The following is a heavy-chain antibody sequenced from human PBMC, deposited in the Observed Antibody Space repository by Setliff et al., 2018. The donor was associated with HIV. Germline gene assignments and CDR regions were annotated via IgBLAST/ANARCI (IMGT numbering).Heavy chain of an antibody. CDR3: ARGGVCTSTSCGGNYYYGMDV. V-gene: IGHV1-18*01. J-gene: IGHJ6*02. Sequence: ASVKVSCKPSGYTFTTYGLSWVRQAPGQGLEWMGWISTYSDETSYAQNLQGRVTMTTDTSTSTAYMELSSLRSDDTAVYYCARGGVCTSTSCGGNYYYGMDVWGQGTTVTVSS. CDR2: ISTYSDET. CDR1: GYTFTTYG. D-gene: IGHD2-2*01.